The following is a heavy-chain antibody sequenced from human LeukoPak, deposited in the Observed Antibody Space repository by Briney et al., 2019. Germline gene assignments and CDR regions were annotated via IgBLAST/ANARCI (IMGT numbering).Heavy chain of an antibody. J-gene: IGHJ4*02. CDR1: GFTFSNYW. V-gene: IGHV3-74*01. Sequence: GGALRLSCVISGFTFSNYWMHWVRQAPGGGLVWVSRISGDGSSTNYADSVKGRFTISRDNIKNTLYLQMNRLRAEDTAVYYCTRGSGGPRGYWGQGTLVIVFS. D-gene: IGHD2-15*01. CDR3: TRGSGGPRGY. CDR2: ISGDGSST.